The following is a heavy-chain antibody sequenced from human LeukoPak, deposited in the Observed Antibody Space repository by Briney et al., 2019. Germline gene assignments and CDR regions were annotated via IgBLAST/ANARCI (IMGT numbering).Heavy chain of an antibody. D-gene: IGHD6-19*01. J-gene: IGHJ2*01. CDR2: INHSGST. CDR1: GGSFSGYY. CDR3: ARGRRIAVADFYWYFDL. V-gene: IGHV4-34*01. Sequence: SETLSLTCAVYGGSFSGYYWSWIRQPPGKGLEWIGEINHSGSTNYNPSLKSRVTISVDTSKNQFSLKLSSVTAADTAVYYCARGRRIAVADFYWYFDLWGRGTLVTVSS.